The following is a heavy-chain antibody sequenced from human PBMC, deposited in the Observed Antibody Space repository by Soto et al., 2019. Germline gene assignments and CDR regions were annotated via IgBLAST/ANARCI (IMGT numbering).Heavy chain of an antibody. CDR1: GYTFTSYG. Sequence: QVQLVQSGAEVKKPGASVKVSCKASGYTFTSYGISWVRQAPGQGLEWMGWISAYNGNTNYAPQLQGRVTLTTDTSTSTGYMELRSLRSDDTAVYYCARVRGDIVVVPAATPYYDSGMDVWGQGTTVTVSS. V-gene: IGHV1-18*01. CDR3: ARVRGDIVVVPAATPYYDSGMDV. CDR2: ISAYNGNT. D-gene: IGHD2-2*01. J-gene: IGHJ6*02.